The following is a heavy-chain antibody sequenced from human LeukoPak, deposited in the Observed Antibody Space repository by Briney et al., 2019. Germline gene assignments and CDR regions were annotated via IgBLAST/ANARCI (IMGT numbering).Heavy chain of an antibody. Sequence: SETLSLTCTVSGGSISSYYWSWIRQPPGKGLEWIGYIYYSGSTNYNPSLKSRVTISVDTSKNQFSLKLSSVTAADTAVYYCARSADSSGWIYHYYYGMDVWGQGTTVTVSS. CDR1: GGSISSYY. CDR3: ARSADSSGWIYHYYYGMDV. CDR2: IYYSGST. V-gene: IGHV4-59*01. D-gene: IGHD6-19*01. J-gene: IGHJ6*02.